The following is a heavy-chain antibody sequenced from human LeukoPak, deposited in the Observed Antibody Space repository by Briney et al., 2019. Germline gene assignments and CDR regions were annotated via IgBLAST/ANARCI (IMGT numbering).Heavy chain of an antibody. CDR1: GFTVSSNY. CDR3: AYSSSWRKFDY. J-gene: IGHJ4*02. V-gene: IGHV3-66*01. D-gene: IGHD6-13*01. CDR2: IYSGGST. Sequence: PGGSLRLSCAASGFTVSSNYTSWVRQAPGKGLEWVSVIYSGGSTYYADSVKGRFTISRDNSKNTLYLQMNSLRAEDTAVYYCAYSSSWRKFDYWGQGTLVTVSS.